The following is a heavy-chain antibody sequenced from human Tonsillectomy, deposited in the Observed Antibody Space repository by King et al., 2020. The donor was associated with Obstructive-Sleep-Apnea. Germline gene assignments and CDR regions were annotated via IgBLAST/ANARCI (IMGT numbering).Heavy chain of an antibody. J-gene: IGHJ4*02. CDR1: GGSISSYY. D-gene: IGHD3-10*01. CDR2: IYYSGST. V-gene: IGHV4-59*08. Sequence: QLQESGPGLVKPSETLSLTCTVSGGSISSYYWSWIRQPPGKGLEWIGYIYYSGSTNYNPSLKSRVTISVDTSKNQFSLELGSVTAADTAVYYCAGIAEDYYGSGRYYQRHYWGQGTLVTVSS. CDR3: AGIAEDYYGSGRYYQRHY.